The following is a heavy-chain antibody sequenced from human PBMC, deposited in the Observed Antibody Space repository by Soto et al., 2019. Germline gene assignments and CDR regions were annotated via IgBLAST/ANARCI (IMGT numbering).Heavy chain of an antibody. CDR3: AKDGYSSGWFRGGSYYYYGMDV. V-gene: IGHV3-30*18. CDR2: IPYDGSNK. J-gene: IGHJ6*02. D-gene: IGHD6-19*01. Sequence: PGGSLRLSCAASGFTFSSYGMHWVRQAPGKGLEWVAVIPYDGSNKYYADSVKGRFTISRDNSKNTLYLQMNSLRAEDTAVYYCAKDGYSSGWFRGGSYYYYGMDVWGQGTTVTVSS. CDR1: GFTFSSYG.